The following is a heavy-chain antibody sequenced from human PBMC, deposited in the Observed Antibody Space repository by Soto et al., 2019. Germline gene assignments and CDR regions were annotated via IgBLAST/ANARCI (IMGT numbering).Heavy chain of an antibody. CDR3: ARDEVETPITAVRGNYYAMDV. CDR2: IRLDGSDK. D-gene: IGHD3-10*01. J-gene: IGHJ6*02. Sequence: LRLSCAASGFTFTSYGIHWVRHAPVKLLDWVAIIRLDGSDKYYADSVKGRFTISRDNSKKMLYLQMNSLRDEDTAVYYCARDEVETPITAVRGNYYAMDVWGQGTTVTVSS. CDR1: GFTFTSYG. V-gene: IGHV3-33*01.